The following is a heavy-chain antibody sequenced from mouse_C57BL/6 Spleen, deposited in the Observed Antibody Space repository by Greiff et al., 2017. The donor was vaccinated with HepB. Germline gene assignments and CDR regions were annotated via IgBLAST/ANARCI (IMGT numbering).Heavy chain of an antibody. CDR1: GFNIKDDY. V-gene: IGHV14-4*01. CDR2: IDPENGDT. CDR3: TSRFRRFAC. J-gene: IGHJ3*01. Sequence: LVESGAELVRPGASVKLSCTASGFNIKDDYMHWVKQRPEQGLEWIGWIDPENGDTEYASKFQGKATITADTSSNTAYLQLSSLTSEDTAVYYCTSRFRRFACWGQGTLVTVSA.